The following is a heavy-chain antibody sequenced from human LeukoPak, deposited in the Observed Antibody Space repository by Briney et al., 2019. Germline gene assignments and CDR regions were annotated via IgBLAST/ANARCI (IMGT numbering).Heavy chain of an antibody. CDR2: ISSSGSTI. Sequence: PGGSLRLSCAASGFTFSSYEMNWVRQAPGKGLEWVSYISSSGSTIYYADSVKGRFTISRDNAKNSLYLQMNSLRAEGTAVYYCARVHIVATHDYWGQGTLVTVSS. V-gene: IGHV3-48*03. CDR1: GFTFSSYE. D-gene: IGHD5-12*01. J-gene: IGHJ4*02. CDR3: ARVHIVATHDY.